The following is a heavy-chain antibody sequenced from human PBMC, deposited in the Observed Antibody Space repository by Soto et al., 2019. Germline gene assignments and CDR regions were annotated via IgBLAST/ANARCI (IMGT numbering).Heavy chain of an antibody. CDR1: GYTFTDYY. CDR2: INPNSGGT. J-gene: IGHJ6*02. Sequence: ASVKVSCKASGYTFTDYYMHWVRQAPGQGLEWMGWINPNSGGTNYAQKFQGRVTMTRDTSISTAYMELSRLRSADTAVYYCARKLELRGSYYYYYGMDVWGQGTTVTVS. V-gene: IGHV1-2*02. D-gene: IGHD1-7*01. CDR3: ARKLELRGSYYYYYGMDV.